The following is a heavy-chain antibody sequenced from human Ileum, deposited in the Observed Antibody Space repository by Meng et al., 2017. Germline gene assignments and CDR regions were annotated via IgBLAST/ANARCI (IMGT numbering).Heavy chain of an antibody. J-gene: IGHJ4*02. CDR1: GGSVNTGSYY. V-gene: IGHV4-61*01. Sequence: QVQLQEAGPGLVRPSETRSLTCTISGGSVNTGSYYWSWIRQPPGKGLEWIGYMYFSGSTKYNASLKSRVSISVDTSKKQFSLNLTSVTAADTAVYYCARGHYDKYFDSWGQGTLVTVSS. CDR2: MYFSGST. D-gene: IGHD3-22*01. CDR3: ARGHYDKYFDS.